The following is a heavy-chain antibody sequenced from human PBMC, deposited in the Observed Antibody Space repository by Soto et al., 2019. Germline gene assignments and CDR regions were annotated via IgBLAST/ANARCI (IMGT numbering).Heavy chain of an antibody. CDR1: GDSISGSSKN. CDR2: IHYGGST. D-gene: IGHD3-9*01. CDR3: ARTTHRYFYPNGNHWYDP. Sequence: SETLSLTCTVSGDSISGSSKNWGWIRQPPGKGLEWIGSIHYGGSTFYNPSLRSRVTMSVDTSKNQFSVNLRSVTATDTAVYYCARTTHRYFYPNGNHWYDPRGQGTLVPVSS. V-gene: IGHV4-39*01. J-gene: IGHJ5*02.